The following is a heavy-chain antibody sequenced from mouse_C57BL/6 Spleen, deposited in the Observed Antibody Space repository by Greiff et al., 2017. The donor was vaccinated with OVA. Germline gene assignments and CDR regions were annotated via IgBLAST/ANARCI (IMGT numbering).Heavy chain of an antibody. CDR2: IDPETGGT. V-gene: IGHV1-15*01. CDR3: TRPDGDWFAY. Sequence: VQVVESGAELVRPGASVTLSCKASGYTFTDYEMHWVKQTPVHGLEWIGAIDPETGGTAYNQKFKGKAILTADKSSSTAYMELRSLTSEDSAVYYCTRPDGDWFAYWGQGTLVTVSA. J-gene: IGHJ3*01. CDR1: GYTFTDYE.